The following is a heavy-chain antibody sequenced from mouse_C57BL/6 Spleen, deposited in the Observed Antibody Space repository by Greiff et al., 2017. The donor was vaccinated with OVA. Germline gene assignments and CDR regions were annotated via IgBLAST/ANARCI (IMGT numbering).Heavy chain of an antibody. V-gene: IGHV10-1*01. J-gene: IGHJ4*01. CDR3: VSQGIRRGYAMDY. CDR1: GFSFNTYA. Sequence: EVKLLESGGGLVQPKGSLKLSCAASGFSFNTYAMNWVRQAPGKGLEWVARIRSKSNNYATYSADSVKDRFTITRENSESMLYLQMNNLKTEDTAMYYCVSQGIRRGYAMDYWGQGTSVTVSS. D-gene: IGHD2-12*01. CDR2: IRSKSNNYAT.